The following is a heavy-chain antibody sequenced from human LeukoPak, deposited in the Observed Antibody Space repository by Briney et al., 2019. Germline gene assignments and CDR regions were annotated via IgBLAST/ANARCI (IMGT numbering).Heavy chain of an antibody. CDR3: ATNHNSIVVVPAAMSLDV. J-gene: IGHJ6*04. D-gene: IGHD2-2*01. CDR2: FDPEDGET. Sequence: SVKVSFKFSGYTLTELSMHWLRQAPGKGLDWMGGFDPEDGETIYAQKFQGRVTMTEETSTDTAYMELSSLRSEDTAVYYCATNHNSIVVVPAAMSLDVWGKGTTVTVSS. CDR1: GYTLTELS. V-gene: IGHV1-24*01.